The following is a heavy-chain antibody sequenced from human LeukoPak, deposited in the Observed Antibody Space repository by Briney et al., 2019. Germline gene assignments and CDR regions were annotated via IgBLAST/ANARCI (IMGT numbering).Heavy chain of an antibody. CDR2: IIPIFGTA. CDR1: GGTFSSYA. V-gene: IGHV1-69*05. Sequence: ASVKVSCKASGGTFSSYAISRVRQAPGQGLEWMGGIIPIFGTANYAQKFQGRVTITTDESTSTAYMELSSLRSEDTAVYYCARGGYYDSSGYLDYWGQGTLVTVSS. J-gene: IGHJ4*02. CDR3: ARGGYYDSSGYLDY. D-gene: IGHD3-22*01.